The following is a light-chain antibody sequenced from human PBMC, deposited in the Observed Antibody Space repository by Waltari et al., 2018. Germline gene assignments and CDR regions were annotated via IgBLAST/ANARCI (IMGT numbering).Light chain of an antibody. CDR2: KAS. CDR1: QRISGW. Sequence: DIQSTQSPSTLSASVGDRVTITCRASQRISGWLAWYQQKPGNAPNLLIYKASTLDSGVPSRFSGSGSETEFTLTITSLQPGDSATYYCQQYSSDPYTFGQGTKLEIK. CDR3: QQYSSDPYT. J-gene: IGKJ2*01. V-gene: IGKV1-5*03.